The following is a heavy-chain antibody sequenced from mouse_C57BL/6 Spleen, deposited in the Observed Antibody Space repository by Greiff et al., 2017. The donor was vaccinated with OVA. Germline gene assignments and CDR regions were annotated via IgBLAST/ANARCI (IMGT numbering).Heavy chain of an antibody. D-gene: IGHD2-5*01. Sequence: EVQLVESGGGLVKPGGSLKLSCAASGFTFSDYGMHWVRQAPEKGLEWVAYISSGSSTSYYADTVKGRFTIPRDKAKNTLFLQMTSLRAEDTAMYYCARPKSKRGGYYAMGYWGQGTSVTVSS. CDR1: GFTFSDYG. CDR3: ARPKSKRGGYYAMGY. J-gene: IGHJ4*01. V-gene: IGHV5-17*01. CDR2: ISSGSSTS.